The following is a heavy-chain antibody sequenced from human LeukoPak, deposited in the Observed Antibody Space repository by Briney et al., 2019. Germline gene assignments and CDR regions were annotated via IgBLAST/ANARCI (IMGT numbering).Heavy chain of an antibody. Sequence: SETLSLTCTVSGGSISSSSYYWGWIRQPPGKGLEWIGSIYYSGSTYYNPSLKSRVTISVDTSKNQFSLKLSSVTAADTAVYYCAIDSSGYNYWAYWGQGTLVTVSS. CDR1: GGSISSSSYY. V-gene: IGHV4-39*01. J-gene: IGHJ4*02. CDR3: AIDSSGYNYWAY. D-gene: IGHD3-22*01. CDR2: IYYSGST.